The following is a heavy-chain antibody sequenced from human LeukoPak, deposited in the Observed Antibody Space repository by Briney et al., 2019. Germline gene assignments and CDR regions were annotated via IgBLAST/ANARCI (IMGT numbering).Heavy chain of an antibody. CDR2: ISPDGSGK. CDR1: GFTFSSYG. CDR3: AKAHLLDWLLPFDY. D-gene: IGHD3/OR15-3a*01. Sequence: PGGSLRLSCAAPGFTFSSYGMHWVRQASGKGLEWVAVISPDGSGKYYADSVKGRFTISRDNSKNTLYLQMNSLRGEDTGVYYCAKAHLLDWLLPFDYWGQGTLVTVSS. J-gene: IGHJ4*02. V-gene: IGHV3-30*18.